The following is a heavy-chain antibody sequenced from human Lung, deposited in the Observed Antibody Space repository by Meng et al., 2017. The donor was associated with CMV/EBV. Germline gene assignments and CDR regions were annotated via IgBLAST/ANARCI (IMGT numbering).Heavy chain of an antibody. CDR2: ISAYNGNT. D-gene: IGHD3-3*01. V-gene: IGHV1-18*01. J-gene: IGHJ6*02. Sequence: ASVKVCCKASGDTFTSYGTSWVRQAPGQGLEWMGWISAYNGNTNYAQKLQGRVTMTTDTSTSTAYMELRSLRSDDTAVYYCARDPIRVLRFLEWNYYYYGMDVWGQGTTVTVSS. CDR1: GDTFTSYG. CDR3: ARDPIRVLRFLEWNYYYYGMDV.